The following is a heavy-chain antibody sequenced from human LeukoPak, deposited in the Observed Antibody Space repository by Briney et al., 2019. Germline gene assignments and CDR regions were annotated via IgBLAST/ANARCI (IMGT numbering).Heavy chain of an antibody. V-gene: IGHV4-30-4*08. Sequence: SETLSLTCTVSGGSISSGDYYWSWIRQPPGKGLEWIGYISYTGITYYNPSLRSRFTISIDTSKSEFSLEMSYVTAADTAVYYCASRGAVPRGRGFDYWGPGTLVTVSS. CDR2: ISYTGIT. D-gene: IGHD6-19*01. CDR3: ASRGAVPRGRGFDY. CDR1: GGSISSGDYY. J-gene: IGHJ4*02.